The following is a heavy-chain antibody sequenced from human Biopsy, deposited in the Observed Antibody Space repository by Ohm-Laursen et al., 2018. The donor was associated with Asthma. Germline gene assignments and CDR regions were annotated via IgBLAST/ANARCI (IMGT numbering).Heavy chain of an antibody. CDR3: ARSVTGSLAYCAGDCSFPLDR. Sequence: SETLSLTCAVYGGSFTYPGYYWSWVRQLPGRGLEWIGYIHYSGSAYYNPSLKSRISMSVDMSKKQFSLEVRSVTAADTAVYYCARSVTGSLAYCAGDCSFPLDRWGPGTLVTVSS. V-gene: IGHV4-31*11. D-gene: IGHD2-21*01. CDR2: IHYSGSA. CDR1: GGSFTYPGYY. J-gene: IGHJ5*02.